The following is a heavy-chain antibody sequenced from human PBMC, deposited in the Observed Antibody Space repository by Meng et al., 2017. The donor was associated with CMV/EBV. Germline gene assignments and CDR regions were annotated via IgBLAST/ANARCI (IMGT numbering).Heavy chain of an antibody. Sequence: SYAISWVRQAPGQGLEWMGGIIPIFGTANYAQKFQGRVTITADRSTSTAYMELSSLRSEDTAVYYCARAPIGDYVWGSYRYGWFDPWGQGTLVTVSS. CDR1: SYA. D-gene: IGHD3-16*02. CDR3: ARAPIGDYVWGSYRYGWFDP. J-gene: IGHJ5*02. V-gene: IGHV1-69*06. CDR2: IIPIFGTA.